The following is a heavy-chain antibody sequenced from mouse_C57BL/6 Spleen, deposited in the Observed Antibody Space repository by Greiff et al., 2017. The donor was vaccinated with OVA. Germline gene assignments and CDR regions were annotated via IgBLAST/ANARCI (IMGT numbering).Heavy chain of an antibody. V-gene: IGHV14-3*01. Sequence: EVQLQQSVAELVRPGASVKLSCTASGFNIKNTYMHWVKQRPEQGLEWIGRIDPANGNTKYAPKFPGKATITADTSSNTAYLQLSSLTSEDTAIYYCARELDYGSSRYYFDYWGQGTTLTVSS. CDR2: IDPANGNT. CDR1: GFNIKNTY. CDR3: ARELDYGSSRYYFDY. D-gene: IGHD1-1*01. J-gene: IGHJ2*01.